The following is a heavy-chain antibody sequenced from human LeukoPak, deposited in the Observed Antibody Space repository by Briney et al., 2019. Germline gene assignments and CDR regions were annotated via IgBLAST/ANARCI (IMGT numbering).Heavy chain of an antibody. D-gene: IGHD3-10*01. Sequence: SETLSLTCTVSGGSISSYYWGWVRQPPGKGLEWIGNIFYSGSTYYSPSLRSRVTISLDTSRNQFSLKLNSVTAADTAVYYCAKSNGYGLVDIWGQGTMVTVSS. CDR3: AKSNGYGLVDI. J-gene: IGHJ3*02. CDR2: IFYSGST. V-gene: IGHV4-39*07. CDR1: GGSISSYY.